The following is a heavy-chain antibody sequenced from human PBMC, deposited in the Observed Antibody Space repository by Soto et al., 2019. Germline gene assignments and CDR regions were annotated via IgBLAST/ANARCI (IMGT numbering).Heavy chain of an antibody. CDR2: ISGSGGST. J-gene: IGHJ4*02. Sequence: TASGFTFSSYAMSWVRQAPGKGLEWVSAISGSGGSTYYADSVKGRFTISRDNSKNTLYLQMNSLRAEDTAVYYCAKVQWTDFCFYYWGQGHLVTVSS. D-gene: IGHD6-19*01. CDR3: AKVQWTDFCFYY. CDR1: GFTFSSYA. V-gene: IGHV3-23*01.